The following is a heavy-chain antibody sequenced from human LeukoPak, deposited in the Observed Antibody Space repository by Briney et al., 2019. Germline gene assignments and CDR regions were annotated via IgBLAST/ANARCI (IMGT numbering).Heavy chain of an antibody. V-gene: IGHV3-23*01. CDR1: GFTFTSDA. CDR3: AKDRANYDSSGYLEYYFDY. Sequence: GGSLRLSCVASGFTFTSDAMNWVRQAPGKGLGWVSSTVSRGTTQYADSVKGRFTVSRDTSKNTLYLQMNSLRADDTAVYYCAKDRANYDSSGYLEYYFDYWGQGTLVTVSS. D-gene: IGHD3-22*01. J-gene: IGHJ4*02. CDR2: TVSRGTT.